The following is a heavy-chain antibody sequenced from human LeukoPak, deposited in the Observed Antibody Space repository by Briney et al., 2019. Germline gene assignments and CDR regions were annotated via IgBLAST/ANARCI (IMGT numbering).Heavy chain of an antibody. D-gene: IGHD5-24*01. CDR1: GGSFSGYY. J-gene: IGHJ4*02. Sequence: PSETLSLTCAVYGGSFSGYYWSWIRQPPGKGQEWIGEINHSGSTNYNPSLKSRVTISVDTSKNQFSLKLSSVTAADTAVYYCARGGEKDGYNLDYFDYWGQGTLVTVSS. CDR3: ARGGEKDGYNLDYFDY. V-gene: IGHV4-34*01. CDR2: INHSGST.